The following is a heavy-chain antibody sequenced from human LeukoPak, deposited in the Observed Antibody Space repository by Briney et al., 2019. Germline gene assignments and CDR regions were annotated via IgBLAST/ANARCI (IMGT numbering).Heavy chain of an antibody. J-gene: IGHJ4*02. CDR2: ISYDGSNK. V-gene: IGHV3-30*03. D-gene: IGHD6-6*01. Sequence: GGSLRLSCAASGFTFSSYEMNWVRQAPGKGLEWVAVISYDGSNKYYADSVKGRFTISRDNSKNTLYLQMNSLRAEDTAVYYCARDPGAYSRSPIDSWGQGTLVTVSS. CDR3: ARDPGAYSRSPIDS. CDR1: GFTFSSYE.